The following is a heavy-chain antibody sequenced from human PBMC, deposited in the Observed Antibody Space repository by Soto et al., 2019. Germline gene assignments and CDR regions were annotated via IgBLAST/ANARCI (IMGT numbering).Heavy chain of an antibody. D-gene: IGHD3-22*01. V-gene: IGHV4-4*02. J-gene: IGHJ4*02. Sequence: PSETLSLTCADSGGSISSSNWWSWVRQPPGKGLEWIGEIYHSGSTNYNPSLKSRVTISMDKSKNQFSLKLNSVTAADTAVYYCASNQDFYDSSGYYCWGQGTLVT. CDR2: IYHSGST. CDR3: ASNQDFYDSSGYYC. CDR1: GGSISSSNW.